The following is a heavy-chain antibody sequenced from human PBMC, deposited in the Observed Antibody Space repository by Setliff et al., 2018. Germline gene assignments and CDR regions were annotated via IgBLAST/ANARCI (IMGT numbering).Heavy chain of an antibody. CDR2: IYPDNADT. D-gene: IGHD2-21*01. CDR1: GYSFTDYW. V-gene: IGHV5-51*01. J-gene: IGHJ5*02. CDR3: ARRGERFFNWFDP. Sequence: GESLKISCKGSGYSFTDYWIAWVRQTPGKGLEWMGTIYPDNADTRYSPSFQGQVTISTDTSINTAFLQWNNLKASDTAVYYCARRGERFFNWFDPWGQGTLVTVSS.